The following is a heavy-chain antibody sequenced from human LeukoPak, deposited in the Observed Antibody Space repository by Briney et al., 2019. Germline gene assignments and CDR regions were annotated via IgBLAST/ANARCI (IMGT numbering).Heavy chain of an antibody. Sequence: GGSLRLSCAASGFTFNKYAMTWVRQASGQGLEWVSGLSDSGASTFYAESVRGRFTISRDNSKNMLYLHINSLRAEDTAVYYCAKDARTGVWNIGDSWFDPWGQGTLVTVSS. CDR1: GFTFNKYA. D-gene: IGHD2/OR15-2a*01. CDR2: LSDSGAST. V-gene: IGHV3-23*01. CDR3: AKDARTGVWNIGDSWFDP. J-gene: IGHJ5*02.